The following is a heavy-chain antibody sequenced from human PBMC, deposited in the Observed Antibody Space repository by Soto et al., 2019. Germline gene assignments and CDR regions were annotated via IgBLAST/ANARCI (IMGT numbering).Heavy chain of an antibody. CDR1: GFTFSNAW. Sequence: KLGGSLRLSCAASGFTFSNAWRSFFLHAPLNGLEWVCRIKSKTDGGTTDYAALVKGRFTISRDDSKNTLYLQMNSLKTEDTAVYYCTTDIYCSSTSCYWPDYWGQGTLVTVSS. J-gene: IGHJ4*02. CDR3: TTDIYCSSTSCYWPDY. V-gene: IGHV3-15*01. CDR2: IKSKTDGGTT. D-gene: IGHD2-2*01.